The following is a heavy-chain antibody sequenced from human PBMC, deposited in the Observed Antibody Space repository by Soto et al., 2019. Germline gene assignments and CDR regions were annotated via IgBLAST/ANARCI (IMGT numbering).Heavy chain of an antibody. CDR2: IYYSGST. CDR3: ARVYYGGNVGVVEG. V-gene: IGHV4-39*02. J-gene: IGHJ4*02. CDR1: GSISSNVYY. Sequence: SETLSLTCTVSGSISSNVYYWGWIRQPPGKGPEWIGSIYYSGSTYYTPSLKSRVTISVDTSKNHFSLKLSSVSAADTAVYYCARVYYGGNVGVVEGWGQGTLVTVSS. D-gene: IGHD4-17*01.